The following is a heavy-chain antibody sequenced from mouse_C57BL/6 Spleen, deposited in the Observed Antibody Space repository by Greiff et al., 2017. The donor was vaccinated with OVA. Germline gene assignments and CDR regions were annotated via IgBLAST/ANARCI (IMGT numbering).Heavy chain of an antibody. V-gene: IGHV5-16*01. CDR2: INYDGSST. J-gene: IGHJ1*03. CDR3: ARDSYYYGSMYFDV. D-gene: IGHD1-1*01. Sequence: EVMLVESEGGLVQPGSSMKLSCTASGFTFSDYYMAWVRQVPEKGLEWVANINYDGSSTYYLDSLKSRFIISRDNAKNILYLQMSSLKSEDTATCYCARDSYYYGSMYFDVWGTGTTVTVSS. CDR1: GFTFSDYY.